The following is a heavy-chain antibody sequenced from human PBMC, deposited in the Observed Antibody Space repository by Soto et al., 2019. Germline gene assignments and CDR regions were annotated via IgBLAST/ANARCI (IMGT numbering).Heavy chain of an antibody. V-gene: IGHV4-31*02. CDR2: IYYSWST. Sequence: PRKGLEWLGYIYYSWSTYYNPSLKSRVTISVDTSKNQFSLKLSSVTAADTAVYYCARTTPYFFFQAEDGIRDL. CDR3: ARTTPYFFFQAEDGIRDL. D-gene: IGHD3-3*01. J-gene: IGHJ2*01.